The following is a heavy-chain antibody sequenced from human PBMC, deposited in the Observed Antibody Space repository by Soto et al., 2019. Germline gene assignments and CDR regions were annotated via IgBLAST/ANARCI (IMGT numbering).Heavy chain of an antibody. CDR2: IWYDGSNK. J-gene: IGHJ6*02. Sequence: PGGALRVSCAESGVPFSSYGMHWVRQAPGKGLEWVAVIWYDGSNKYYADSVKGRFTISRDNSKNTLYLQMNSLRAEDTAVYYCARADTYYYDSSGFPILYSYDGMDVWGQGTTVTVSS. CDR1: GVPFSSYG. D-gene: IGHD3-22*01. CDR3: ARADTYYYDSSGFPILYSYDGMDV. V-gene: IGHV3-33*01.